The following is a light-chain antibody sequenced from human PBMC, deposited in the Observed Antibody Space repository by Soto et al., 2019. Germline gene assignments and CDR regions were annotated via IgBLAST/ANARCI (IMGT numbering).Light chain of an antibody. J-gene: IGLJ2*01. CDR3: QSYDSSLSGPV. CDR2: GNN. V-gene: IGLV1-40*01. Sequence: QSVLTQPPSVSGAPGQRVTISCTGSSPNIGAGYDVHWYQEFPGTAPKLLIYGNNNRPSGVPDRVSGSKSGTSASLAITGLQAEDEADYYCQSYDSSLSGPVFGGGTKLTVL. CDR1: SPNIGAGYD.